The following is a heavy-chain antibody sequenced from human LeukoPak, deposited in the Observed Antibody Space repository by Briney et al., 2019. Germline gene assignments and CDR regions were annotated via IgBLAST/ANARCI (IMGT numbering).Heavy chain of an antibody. J-gene: IGHJ6*02. CDR1: GYTFTGYY. Sequence: ASVKVSCKASGYTFTGYYMHWVRPAPGQGLEWMGRINPNSGGTNYAQKFQGRVTMTRDTSISTAYMELSRLRSDDTAVYYCARSDGASDSSGYYDYYYYGMDVWGQGATVTVSS. CDR2: INPNSGGT. D-gene: IGHD3-22*01. V-gene: IGHV1-2*06. CDR3: ARSDGASDSSGYYDYYYYGMDV.